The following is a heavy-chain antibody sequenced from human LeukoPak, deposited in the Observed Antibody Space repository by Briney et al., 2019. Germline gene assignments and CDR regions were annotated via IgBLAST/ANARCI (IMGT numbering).Heavy chain of an antibody. J-gene: IGHJ4*02. Sequence: GGSLRLSCAASGFTFSSYAMSWVRQAPGKGLEWVSAISGSGGSTYYADSVKGRFTISRDNSKNTLYLQMNSLRAEDTAVHYCAKAPLGRIVGAHVPLDYWGQGTLVTVSS. V-gene: IGHV3-23*01. CDR3: AKAPLGRIVGAHVPLDY. CDR2: ISGSGGST. D-gene: IGHD1-26*01. CDR1: GFTFSSYA.